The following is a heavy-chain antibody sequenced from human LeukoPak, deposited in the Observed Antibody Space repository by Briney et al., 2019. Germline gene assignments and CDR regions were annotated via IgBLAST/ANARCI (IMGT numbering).Heavy chain of an antibody. D-gene: IGHD5-18*01. J-gene: IGHJ4*02. V-gene: IGHV3-21*01. CDR3: ARERGYSYGYSDY. Sequence: GGSLRLSCAASGFTFSRYSMNWVRQAPGKGLEWVSSISSSSSYIYYTDSVKGRFTISRDNAKNSLYLQMNSLRAEDTAVYYCARERGYSYGYSDYWGQGTLVTVSS. CDR2: ISSSSSYI. CDR1: GFTFSRYS.